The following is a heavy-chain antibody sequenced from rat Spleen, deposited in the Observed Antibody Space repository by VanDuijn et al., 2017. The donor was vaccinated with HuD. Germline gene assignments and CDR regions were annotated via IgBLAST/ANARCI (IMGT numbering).Heavy chain of an antibody. V-gene: IGHV5-27*01. CDR1: GFTFSNYY. J-gene: IGHJ2*01. CDR3: TTGTF. Sequence: EVQLVESGGGLVRPGRSLKLSCAASGFTFSNYYMAWVRQAPTKGLEWVAYISTGGHNTYYRDSVKGRFTISSDNAKSTLYLQMDSLRSEDTATYYCTTGTFWGQGVMVTVSS. CDR2: ISTGGHNT.